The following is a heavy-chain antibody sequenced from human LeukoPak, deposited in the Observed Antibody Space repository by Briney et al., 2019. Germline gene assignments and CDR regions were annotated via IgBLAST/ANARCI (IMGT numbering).Heavy chain of an antibody. Sequence: SETLSLTCTVSGGSISTSSYYWGWVRQPPGKGLEWIGNIFYSGSTYYSPSLKSRVTISLDTSRNQFSLKLSSVTAADTAVYYCARDGYNYGLDRFDYWGQGTLVTVSS. D-gene: IGHD5-18*01. CDR1: GGSISTSSYY. CDR2: IFYSGST. CDR3: ARDGYNYGLDRFDY. J-gene: IGHJ4*02. V-gene: IGHV4-39*07.